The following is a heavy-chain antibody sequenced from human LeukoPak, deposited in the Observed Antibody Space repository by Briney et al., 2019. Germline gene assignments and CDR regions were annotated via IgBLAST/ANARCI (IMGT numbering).Heavy chain of an antibody. CDR3: ARVNIVATITISAYYYYYYMDV. CDR2: INHSGST. J-gene: IGHJ6*03. V-gene: IGHV4-34*01. D-gene: IGHD5-12*01. Sequence: SETLSLTCAVYGGSFSGYYWSWIRQPPGKGLEWIGEINHSGSTNYNPSLKSRVTISVDTSKNQFSLKLSSVTAADTAVYYCARVNIVATITISAYYYYYYMDVWGKGTTVTVSS. CDR1: GGSFSGYY.